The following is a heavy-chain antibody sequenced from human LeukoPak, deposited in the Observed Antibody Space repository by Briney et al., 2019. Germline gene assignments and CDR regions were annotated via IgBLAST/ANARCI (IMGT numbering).Heavy chain of an antibody. CDR1: GFTFSSYE. Sequence: GGSLRLSCAASGFTFSSYEMNWVRQAPGKGLEWVSYISSSGSTIYYADSVKGRFTISRDNSKNTLYLQMNSLRAEDTAVYYCAKDLIQYYDFWSGYYPFDYWGQGTLVTVSS. V-gene: IGHV3-48*03. CDR2: ISSSGSTI. D-gene: IGHD3-3*01. J-gene: IGHJ4*02. CDR3: AKDLIQYYDFWSGYYPFDY.